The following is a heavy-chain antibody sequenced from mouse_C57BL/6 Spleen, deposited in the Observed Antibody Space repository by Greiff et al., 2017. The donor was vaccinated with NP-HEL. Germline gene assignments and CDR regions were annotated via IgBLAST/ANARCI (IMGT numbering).Heavy chain of an antibody. V-gene: IGHV2-5*01. Sequence: VQLQQSGPGLVQPSQSLSITCTVSGFSLTSYGVHWVRQSPGKGLAWLGVIWRGGSTDYNAAFMSRLSITKDNSKSQVFFKMNSLQADDTAIYYCAKNDYDVYYYAMDYWGQGTSVTVSS. D-gene: IGHD2-4*01. CDR2: IWRGGST. J-gene: IGHJ4*01. CDR3: AKNDYDVYYYAMDY. CDR1: GFSLTSYG.